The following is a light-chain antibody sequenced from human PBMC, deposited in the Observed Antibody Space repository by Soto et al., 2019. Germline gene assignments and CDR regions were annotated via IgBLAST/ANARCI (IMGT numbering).Light chain of an antibody. Sequence: QSVLTQPPSASGTPGQRVTISCSGSSFNVGGNTVNWYQQVIGTAPKFLINSNNQRPSGVPDRFSGSKSGTSASLAISGLQSEDEGDYYCQSYDSTLSARYVFGTGTKVTVL. CDR1: SFNVGGNT. V-gene: IGLV1-44*01. CDR3: QSYDSTLSARYV. CDR2: SNN. J-gene: IGLJ1*01.